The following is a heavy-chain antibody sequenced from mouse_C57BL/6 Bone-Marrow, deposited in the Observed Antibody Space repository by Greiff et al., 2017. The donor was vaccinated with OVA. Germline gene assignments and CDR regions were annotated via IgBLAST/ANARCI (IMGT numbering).Heavy chain of an antibody. CDR1: GFTFSSYT. D-gene: IGHD3-2*02. Sequence: EVKVVESGGGLVKPGGSLKLSCAASGFTFSSYTMSWVRQTPEKRLEWVATISGGGGNTYYPDSVKGRFPISSDNAKNTLYLQLSSLRSEDTALYYCARHDSSGYVRFAYWGQGTLVTVSA. CDR3: ARHDSSGYVRFAY. V-gene: IGHV5-9*01. CDR2: ISGGGGNT. J-gene: IGHJ3*01.